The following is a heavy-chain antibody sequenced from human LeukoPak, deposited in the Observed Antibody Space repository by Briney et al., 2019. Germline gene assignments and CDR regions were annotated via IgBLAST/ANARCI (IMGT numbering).Heavy chain of an antibody. V-gene: IGHV4-59*01. CDR1: GGSISSYY. D-gene: IGHD3-3*01. CDR3: ARGRESDYDFWSGSDYYYYYMDV. Sequence: SETLSLTCTVSGGSISSYYWSWIRQPPGKGLEWIGYIYYSGSTNYNPSLKSQVTISVDTSKNQFSLKLSSVTAADTAVYYCARGRESDYDFWSGSDYYYYYMDVWGKGTTVTVSS. J-gene: IGHJ6*03. CDR2: IYYSGST.